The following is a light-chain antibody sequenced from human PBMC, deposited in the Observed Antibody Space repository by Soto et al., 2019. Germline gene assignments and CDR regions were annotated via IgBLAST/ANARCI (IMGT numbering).Light chain of an antibody. V-gene: IGKV3-15*01. Sequence: IVMTQSPATLSVSPGERANLSCRASQSVGTKLAWYQQTPGQAPRLLIYGASNRATRVPARISGSVSGTEFTLTIASLQSEDFAVYYCQQYSSWLWTFGQGTKVEIK. CDR2: GAS. CDR1: QSVGTK. CDR3: QQYSSWLWT. J-gene: IGKJ1*01.